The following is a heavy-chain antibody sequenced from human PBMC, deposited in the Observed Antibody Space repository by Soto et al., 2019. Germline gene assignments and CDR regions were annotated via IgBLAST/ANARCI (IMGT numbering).Heavy chain of an antibody. D-gene: IGHD2-15*01. V-gene: IGHV3-7*01. Sequence: PGGSLRLSCAASGFTFSSYWMSWVRQAPGKGLEWVANIKQDGSEKYYVDSVKGRFTISRDNAKNSLYLQMNSLRAEGTAVYYCARDLARSGGSYFDYWGQGTLVTVSS. CDR1: GFTFSSYW. CDR2: IKQDGSEK. CDR3: ARDLARSGGSYFDY. J-gene: IGHJ4*02.